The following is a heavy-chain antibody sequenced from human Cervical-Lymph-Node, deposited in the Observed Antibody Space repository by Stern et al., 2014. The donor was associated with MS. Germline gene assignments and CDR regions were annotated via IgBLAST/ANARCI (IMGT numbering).Heavy chain of an antibody. V-gene: IGHV3-49*05. CDR2: MRSKANGGTT. CDR1: GFTFGDHA. J-gene: IGHJ4*02. CDR3: STSYFDY. Sequence: EVQLVQSGGGLVKPGRSLRLSCTTSGFTFGDHAMSCFRQAPGKGLEWLSFMRSKANGGTTEYAASVKGRFTISRDDSKSIAYLQMNSLKIEDTAVYYCSTSYFDYWGQGTLVTVSS.